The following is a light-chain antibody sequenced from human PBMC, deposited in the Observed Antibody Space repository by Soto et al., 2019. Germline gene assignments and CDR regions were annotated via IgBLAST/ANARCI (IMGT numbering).Light chain of an antibody. CDR1: QSISRW. V-gene: IGKV1-5*01. CDR2: DAS. Sequence: DIQMTTSQSSMSASVGARLTITSRASQSISRWLAWYQQKAGKAPRLLIYDASTLQSGVPSRFSGSGSGTEFSLTISSLQPDEFGTYYCQCYSSYPWTVGNGTKVDIK. CDR3: QCYSSYPWT. J-gene: IGKJ1*01.